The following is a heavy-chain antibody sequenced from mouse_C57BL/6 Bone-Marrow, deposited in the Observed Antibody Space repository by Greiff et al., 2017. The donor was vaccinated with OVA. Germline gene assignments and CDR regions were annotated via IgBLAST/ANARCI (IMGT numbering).Heavy chain of an antibody. CDR3: ARGGRGLFDY. D-gene: IGHD3-3*01. V-gene: IGHV5-17*01. J-gene: IGHJ2*01. CDR1: GFTFSDYG. Sequence: EVKLVESGGGLVKPGGSLKLSCAASGFTFSDYGMHWVRQAPEKGLEWVAYISSGSSTIYYADTVKGRFTISRDNAKNTLFLQMTSLRSEDTAMYYCARGGRGLFDYWGQGTTLTVSS. CDR2: ISSGSSTI.